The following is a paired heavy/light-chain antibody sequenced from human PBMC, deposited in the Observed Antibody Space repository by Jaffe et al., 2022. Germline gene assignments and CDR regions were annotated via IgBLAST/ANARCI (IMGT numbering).Light chain of an antibody. CDR2: KDS. CDR1: ALPKQY. Sequence: SYELTQPPSVSVSPGQTARITCSGDALPKQYAYWYQQKPGQAPVLVIYKDSERPSGIPERFSGSSSGTTVTLTISGVQAEDEADYYCQSADSSGTSVVFGGGTKLTVL. V-gene: IGLV3-25*03. J-gene: IGLJ2*01. CDR3: QSADSSGTSVV.
Heavy chain of an antibody. V-gene: IGHV4-38-2*01. Sequence: QVQLQESGPGLVKPSETLSLTCAVSGYSISSGYYWGWIRQPPGKGLEWIGSIYHSGSTYYNPSLKSRVTISVDTSKNQFSLKLSSVTAADTAVYYCASQKGRGYDILTGYYTVFPAVYYFDYWGQGTLVTVSS. D-gene: IGHD3-9*01. J-gene: IGHJ4*02. CDR1: GYSISSGYY. CDR3: ASQKGRGYDILTGYYTVFPAVYYFDY. CDR2: IYHSGST.